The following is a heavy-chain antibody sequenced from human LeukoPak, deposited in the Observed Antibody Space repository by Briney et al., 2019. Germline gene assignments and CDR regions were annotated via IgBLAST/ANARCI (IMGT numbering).Heavy chain of an antibody. J-gene: IGHJ5*02. D-gene: IGHD2/OR15-2a*01. CDR2: ISSSGLNI. CDR1: GFTVTDYY. V-gene: IGHV3-11*01. Sequence: GGSLRLSCAASGFTVTDYYMTWIRKAPGSGLEWMSYISSSGLNIYYTDSVKGRFTISRDNTENAIYLQMHSLRAEDTAIYYCARSYQRSAFYYDPWGQGTLVSVSS. CDR3: ARSYQRSAFYYDP.